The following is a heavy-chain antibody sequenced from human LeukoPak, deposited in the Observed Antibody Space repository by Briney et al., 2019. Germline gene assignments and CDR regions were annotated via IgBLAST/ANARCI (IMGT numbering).Heavy chain of an antibody. CDR1: GFTFSSYA. CDR3: AKDLIAYCSSTSCYSPPN. CDR2: ISGSGGST. V-gene: IGHV3-23*01. D-gene: IGHD2-2*01. Sequence: QPGGSLRLSCAASGFTFSSYAMSWVRQAPGKGLEWVSAISGSGGSTYYADSVKGRFTISRDNSKNTLYLKMNSLRAEDTAVYYCAKDLIAYCSSTSCYSPPNWGQGTLVTVSS. J-gene: IGHJ4*02.